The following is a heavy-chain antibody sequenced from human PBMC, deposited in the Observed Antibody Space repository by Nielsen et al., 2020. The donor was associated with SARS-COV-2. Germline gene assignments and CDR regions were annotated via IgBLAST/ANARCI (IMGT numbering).Heavy chain of an antibody. J-gene: IGHJ4*02. D-gene: IGHD3-10*01. Sequence: GESLKISCAGSGFSFSNYSMNWVRQTPGRGLEWVAYISYDGSDQYYEDSLKGRFTISRDNSKNILYLQMNNLRAEDTAVYYCVKDGAYYGVRGVVHFGYGGRGNLVTVSS. CDR2: ISYDGSDQ. CDR1: GFSFSNYS. V-gene: IGHV3-30*18. CDR3: VKDGAYYGVRGVVHFGY.